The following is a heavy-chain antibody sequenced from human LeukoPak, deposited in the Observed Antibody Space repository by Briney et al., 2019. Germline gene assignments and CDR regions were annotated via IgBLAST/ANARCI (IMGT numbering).Heavy chain of an antibody. D-gene: IGHD2-21*02. CDR1: WFNFNFYS. CDR3: AQDFGVVVTAIPSY. J-gene: IGHJ4*02. Sequence: GGAPRLSLATPWFNFNFYSIRWGRPAPREGLGWGSGISGSGGNTYYADSVKGRFTISRDNSKNTLSLQMNSLRSEDTAVYYCAQDFGVVVTAIPSYWGQGTLVTVSS. CDR2: ISGSGGNT. V-gene: IGHV3-23*01.